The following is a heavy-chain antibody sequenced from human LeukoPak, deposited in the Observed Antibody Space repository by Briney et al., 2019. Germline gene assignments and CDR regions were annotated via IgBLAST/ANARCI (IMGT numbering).Heavy chain of an antibody. CDR1: GFIFKKYW. J-gene: IGHJ4*02. CDR3: ARETPRRGETRDGYR. Sequence: GESLRLSCAASGFIFKKYWMNWVRQVPGKGLECLANIKEDGSETYYADSVKGRFTISRDNPKNLLFLQISSLRVEDTAVYYCARETPRRGETRDGYRWGQGTVVTVSS. D-gene: IGHD5-24*01. V-gene: IGHV3-7*01. CDR2: IKEDGSET.